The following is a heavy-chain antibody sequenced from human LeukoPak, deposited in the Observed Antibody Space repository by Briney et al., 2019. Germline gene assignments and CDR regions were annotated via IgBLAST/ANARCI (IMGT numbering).Heavy chain of an antibody. CDR3: ARGSSSYLRILVI. D-gene: IGHD6-13*01. CDR2: INPSGGST. Sequence: ASVKVSCKASGYTFTSYYMHWVRQAPGQGLEWMGIINPSGGSTSYAQKFQGRVTMTGDMSTSTVYMELSSLRSEDTAVYYCARGSSSYLRILVIWGQGTMVTVSS. J-gene: IGHJ3*02. V-gene: IGHV1-46*01. CDR1: GYTFTSYY.